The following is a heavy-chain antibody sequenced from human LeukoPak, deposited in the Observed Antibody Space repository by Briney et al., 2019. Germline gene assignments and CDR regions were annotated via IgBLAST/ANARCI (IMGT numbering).Heavy chain of an antibody. CDR2: ISPSGGST. J-gene: IGHJ3*02. Sequence: ASVKVSCKASGYTFTGYYMHWVRQAPGQGPEWMGVISPSGGSTTYAQKFQGRVTLTRDMSTSTDYLELSSLRSDDTAVYYCARGPYSYDSPGAFDIWGQGTMVTVSS. D-gene: IGHD3-22*01. CDR1: GYTFTGYY. CDR3: ARGPYSYDSPGAFDI. V-gene: IGHV1-46*01.